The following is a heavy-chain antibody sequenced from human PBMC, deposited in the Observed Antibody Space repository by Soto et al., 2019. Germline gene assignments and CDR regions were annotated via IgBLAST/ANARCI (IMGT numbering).Heavy chain of an antibody. CDR1: GGSISSGGYS. CDR2: IYHSGST. CDR3: AIYDSSGYYFDY. V-gene: IGHV4-30-2*01. D-gene: IGHD3-22*01. Sequence: PSETLSLTCAVSGGSISSGGYSWSWIRQPPGKGLEWIGYIYHSGSTYYNPSLKSRVTISVDRSKNQFSLKLSSVTAADTAVYYCAIYDSSGYYFDYWGQGTLVTVS. J-gene: IGHJ4*02.